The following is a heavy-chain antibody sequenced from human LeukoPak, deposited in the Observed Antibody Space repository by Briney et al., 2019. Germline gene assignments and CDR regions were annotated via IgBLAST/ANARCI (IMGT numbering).Heavy chain of an antibody. D-gene: IGHD4-23*01. CDR1: GGTFSIYA. CDR2: IIPIFGTA. Sequence: GASVKVSCKASGGTFSIYAISWVRQAPGQGLEWMGGIIPIFGTANYAQKFQGRVTITADESTSTAYMELSSLRSEDTAVYYCARGDYGGNSAFDYWGQGTLVTVSS. CDR3: ARGDYGGNSAFDY. V-gene: IGHV1-69*13. J-gene: IGHJ4*02.